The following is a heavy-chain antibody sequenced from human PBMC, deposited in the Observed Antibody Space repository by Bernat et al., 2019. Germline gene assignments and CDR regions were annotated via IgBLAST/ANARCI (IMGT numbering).Heavy chain of an antibody. J-gene: IGHJ4*02. V-gene: IGHV4-39*01. CDR2: IYYSGST. Sequence: QLQLQESGPGLVKPSETLSLTCTVSGGSISSSSYYWGWIRQPPGKGLEWIGSIYYSGSTYYNPSLKSRVTISVDTSKNQFSLKLSSVTAADTAVYYCAISYDFWSSYYSGYFDYWGQGTLVTVSS. CDR3: AISYDFWSSYYSGYFDY. D-gene: IGHD3-3*01. CDR1: GGSISSSSYY.